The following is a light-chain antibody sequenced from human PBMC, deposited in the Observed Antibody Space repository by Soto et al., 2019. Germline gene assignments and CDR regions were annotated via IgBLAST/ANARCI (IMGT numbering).Light chain of an antibody. Sequence: QSALTQPASVSGSPGQSITISCTGTSSDVGRSNHVFWYQQHPGKAPKLIIYEVSSRPSGVSNRFSGSKSGNTASLTISGLQAEDEADYYCSAHTYGALVFGGGIKLTVL. CDR2: EVS. J-gene: IGLJ2*01. CDR3: SAHTYGALV. CDR1: SSDVGRSNH. V-gene: IGLV2-14*01.